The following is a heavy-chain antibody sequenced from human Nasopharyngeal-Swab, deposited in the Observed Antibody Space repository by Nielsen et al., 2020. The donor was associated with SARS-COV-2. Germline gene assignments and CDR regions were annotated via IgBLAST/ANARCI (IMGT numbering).Heavy chain of an antibody. CDR2: IYYSGST. Sequence: RQAPGKGLEWVGYIYYSGSTYYNPSHKSRVTISVDTSKNQFSLKLSSVTAADTAVYYCARRILYDGMDVWGQGTTVTVSS. CDR3: ARRILYDGMDV. V-gene: IGHV4-30-2*04. J-gene: IGHJ6*02. D-gene: IGHD2-15*01.